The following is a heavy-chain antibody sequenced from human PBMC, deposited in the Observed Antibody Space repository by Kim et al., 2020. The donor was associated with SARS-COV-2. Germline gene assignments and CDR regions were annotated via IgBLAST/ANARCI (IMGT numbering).Heavy chain of an antibody. J-gene: IGHJ4*02. CDR3: ARHVGVVAATDY. CDR2: IYYSGST. V-gene: IGHV4-39*01. Sequence: SETLSLTCTVSGGSISSSSYYWGWIRQPPGKGLEWIGSIYYSGSTYYNPSLKSRVTISVDTSKNQFSLKLCSVTAADTAVYYCARHVGVVAATDYWGQGTLVTVAS. CDR1: GGSISSSSYY. D-gene: IGHD2-15*01.